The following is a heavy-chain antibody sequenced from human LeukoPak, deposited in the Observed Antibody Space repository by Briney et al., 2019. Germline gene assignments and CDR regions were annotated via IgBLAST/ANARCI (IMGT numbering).Heavy chain of an antibody. J-gene: IGHJ4*02. V-gene: IGHV3-23*01. Sequence: GGSLRLSCVASGFTFNNYAMSWVRQAPGKGLEWVSTINGGGVNTHYANSVGGRFTISRDNSKNTLFLQMNSLRDEDTAVYYCAKDLYSNYGPADYWGQGNLVTVSS. D-gene: IGHD4-11*01. CDR1: GFTFNNYA. CDR3: AKDLYSNYGPADY. CDR2: INGGGVNT.